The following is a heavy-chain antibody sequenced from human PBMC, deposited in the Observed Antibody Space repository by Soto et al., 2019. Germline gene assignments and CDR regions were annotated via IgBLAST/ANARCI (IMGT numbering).Heavy chain of an antibody. V-gene: IGHV4-4*02. CDR1: GGSISSSNW. CDR3: AREQEGGYSSGRFDP. Sequence: QVQLQQSGTGLVKPSGTLSLTCAVSGGSISSSNWWSWVRQTPGKGLEWIGEIDHSGSTNYNPSRKSRVTMSVDKPKNQCPLKLSSVTDAGTAVYYCAREQEGGYSSGRFDPWGQATLVTVSS. D-gene: IGHD6-25*01. CDR2: IDHSGST. J-gene: IGHJ5*02.